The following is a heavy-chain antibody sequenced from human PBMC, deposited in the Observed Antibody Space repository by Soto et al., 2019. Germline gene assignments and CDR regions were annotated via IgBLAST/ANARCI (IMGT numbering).Heavy chain of an antibody. J-gene: IGHJ4*02. V-gene: IGHV3-33*01. D-gene: IGHD1-26*01. CDR3: ARDTWIVSPITSLDH. CDR1: GFTFSTHG. CDR2: IWNDGNKK. Sequence: GGSLRLSCAAFGFTFSTHGMHWVRQAPGKGLEWVALIWNDGNKKDYADSVKGQFTISRDNSKNIVYLRMDSLRVEDTAVYFCARDTWIVSPITSLDHWGQGDLVTVSS.